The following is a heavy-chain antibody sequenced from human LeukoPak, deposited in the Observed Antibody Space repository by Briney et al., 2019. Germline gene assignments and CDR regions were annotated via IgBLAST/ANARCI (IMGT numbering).Heavy chain of an antibody. Sequence: PGRSLRLSCVVSGIPFSDYYMNWIRQAPGKGLEWTSYISSSSSYTDYADSVKGRFTISRDNAKSALYLQMNSLRLENTAVYYCAAGTAADFWGQGTLVTVSS. J-gene: IGHJ4*02. D-gene: IGHD6-13*01. V-gene: IGHV3-11*03. CDR3: AAGTAADF. CDR1: GIPFSDYY. CDR2: ISSSSSYT.